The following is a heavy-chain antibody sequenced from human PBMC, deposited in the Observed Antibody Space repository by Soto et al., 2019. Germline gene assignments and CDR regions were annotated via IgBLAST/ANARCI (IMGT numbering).Heavy chain of an antibody. D-gene: IGHD2-15*01. CDR3: ARTSCSGGSCYKIDY. CDR2: IYYSGST. J-gene: IGHJ4*02. Sequence: QVQLQESGPGLVKPSQTLSLTCTVSGGSISSGGYYWRWIRQHPGKGLEWIGYIYYSGSTYYNPSLKSRVTISVDTSKNQFSLKLSSVTAADTAVYYCARTSCSGGSCYKIDYWGQGTLVTVSS. CDR1: GGSISSGGYY. V-gene: IGHV4-31*03.